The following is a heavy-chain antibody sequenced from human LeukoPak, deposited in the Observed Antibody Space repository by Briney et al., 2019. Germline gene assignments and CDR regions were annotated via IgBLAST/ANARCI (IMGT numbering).Heavy chain of an antibody. CDR2: ISGSGGST. V-gene: IGHV3-23*01. Sequence: PGGSLRPSCAASGFTFSSYAMSWVRQAPGKGLEWVSAISGSGGSTYYADSVKGRFTISRDNSKNTLFLLMSSLRAEDTAVYYCAKDTGIGAVAGTYFDYWGQGTLATVSS. J-gene: IGHJ4*02. CDR1: GFTFSSYA. D-gene: IGHD6-19*01. CDR3: AKDTGIGAVAGTYFDY.